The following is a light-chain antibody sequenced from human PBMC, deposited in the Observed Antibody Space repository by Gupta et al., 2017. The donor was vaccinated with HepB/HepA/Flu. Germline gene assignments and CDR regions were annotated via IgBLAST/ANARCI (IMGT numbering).Light chain of an antibody. CDR1: SSDV. V-gene: IGLV2-14*03. J-gene: IGLJ2*01. CDR3: SSFTSSSTLAV. Sequence: QSALTQPASVSGSPGQSITISCTGTSSDVSWYQQHPGKAPKLLIYAVTLRPPRVSHRFSGSKSGATASLTISELQTEDEAYYYCSSFTSSSTLAVFGGGTKVTVL. CDR2: AVT.